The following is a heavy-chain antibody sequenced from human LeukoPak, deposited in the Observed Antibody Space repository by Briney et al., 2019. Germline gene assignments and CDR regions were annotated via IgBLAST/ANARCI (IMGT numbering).Heavy chain of an antibody. CDR2: MFYTGGT. Sequence: SETLSLTCTVSGASISSTSHYWGWIRQPPGKGLEWIGHMFYTGGTSYNPALKSRVTLSVDTSRNHFSLRLTSVTAADAAVYYCARLLIHRFYFDSWGQGTLVTVSS. D-gene: IGHD3-16*02. V-gene: IGHV4-39*02. CDR1: GASISSTSHY. J-gene: IGHJ4*02. CDR3: ARLLIHRFYFDS.